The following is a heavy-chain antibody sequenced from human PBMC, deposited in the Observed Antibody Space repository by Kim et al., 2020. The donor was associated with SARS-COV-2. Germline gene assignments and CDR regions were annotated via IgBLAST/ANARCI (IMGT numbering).Heavy chain of an antibody. V-gene: IGHV3-23*01. CDR2: ISWIGPDR. CDR3: ARRLGPATPNFDF. Sequence: GGSLRLSCAASGFTFSSYGMSWVRQAPGKGLEWVSAISWIGPDRNYANSVKGRFTISRDNSKNTLYLQMNSLRDEDTAIYYCARRLGPATPNFDFWGPGTLVTVSS. J-gene: IGHJ4*02. D-gene: IGHD2-15*01. CDR1: GFTFSSYG.